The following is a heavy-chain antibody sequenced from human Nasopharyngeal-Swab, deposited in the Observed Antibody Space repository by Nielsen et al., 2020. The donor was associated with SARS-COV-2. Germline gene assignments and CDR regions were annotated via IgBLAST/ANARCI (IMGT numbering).Heavy chain of an antibody. Sequence: GGSLRLSCAASGFTFSSHGMHWVRQAPGKGLEWVAVISYDGSNKYYADSVKGRFTISRDNSKNTLYLQMNSLRAEDTAVYYCAKGYFLDYWGQGTLVTVSS. J-gene: IGHJ4*02. CDR3: AKGYFLDY. D-gene: IGHD2/OR15-2a*01. CDR2: ISYDGSNK. CDR1: GFTFSSHG. V-gene: IGHV3-30*18.